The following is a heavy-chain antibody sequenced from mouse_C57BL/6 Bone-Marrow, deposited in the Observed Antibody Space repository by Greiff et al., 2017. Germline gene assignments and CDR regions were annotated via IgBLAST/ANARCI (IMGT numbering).Heavy chain of an antibody. D-gene: IGHD1-1*01. Sequence: EVKLMESGGGLVQPGGSLKLSCAASGFTFSDYYMYWVRQTPEKRLEWVAYISNGGGCTYYPDTVQGRFTISRDNAKNTLYLQMSRLTSEDTAMYYCARGNYYYCSRSYFDVWGTGTGVTVTA. J-gene: IGHJ1*03. V-gene: IGHV5-12*01. CDR3: ARGNYYYCSRSYFDV. CDR1: GFTFSDYY. CDR2: ISNGGGCT.